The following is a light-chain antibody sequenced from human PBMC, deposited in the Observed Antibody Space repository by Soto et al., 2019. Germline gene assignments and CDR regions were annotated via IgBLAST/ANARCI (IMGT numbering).Light chain of an antibody. Sequence: PGERATLSCRASQSFRGLLAWYQQKPGQAPRLLIYDASNRATGIPARFSGSGSGTDFTLTINSLEPEDSAVYYCQQRSNWPSITFGQGTRLEI. CDR2: DAS. V-gene: IGKV3-11*01. J-gene: IGKJ5*01. CDR3: QQRSNWPSIT. CDR1: QSFRGL.